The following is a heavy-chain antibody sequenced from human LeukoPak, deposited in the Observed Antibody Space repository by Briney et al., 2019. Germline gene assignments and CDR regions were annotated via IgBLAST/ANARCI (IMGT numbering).Heavy chain of an antibody. V-gene: IGHV3-23*01. CDR3: AKEYAIFGVVMNAFDI. D-gene: IGHD3-3*01. CDR1: GFTFSSYA. Sequence: GGSLGLSXAASGFTFSSYAMSWVRQAPGKGLEWVSAISGSGGSTYYADSVKGRFTISRDNSKNTLYLQMNSLRAEDTAVYYCAKEYAIFGVVMNAFDIWGQGTMVTVSS. CDR2: ISGSGGST. J-gene: IGHJ3*02.